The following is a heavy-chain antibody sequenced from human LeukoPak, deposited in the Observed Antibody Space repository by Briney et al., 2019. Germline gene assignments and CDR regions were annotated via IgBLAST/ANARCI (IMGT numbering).Heavy chain of an antibody. CDR2: IYYSGST. CDR1: GGSISSYY. D-gene: IGHD3-10*01. V-gene: IGHV4-59*01. Sequence: PSETLSLTCTVSGGSISSYYWSWIRQPPGKGLEWIGYIYYSGSTNYNPSLKSRVTISVDTSKNQFSLKLSSVTAADTAVYYCARQILLWFGESPSYFDYWGQGTLVTVSS. CDR3: ARQILLWFGESPSYFDY. J-gene: IGHJ4*02.